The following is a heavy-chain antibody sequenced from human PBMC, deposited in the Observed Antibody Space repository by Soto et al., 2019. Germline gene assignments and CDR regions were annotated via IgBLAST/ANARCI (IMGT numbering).Heavy chain of an antibody. Sequence: ASVKGSCKASGYTFTSYGISWVRQAPGQGLEWMGWISAYNGNTNYAQKLQGRVTMTTDTSTSTAYMELRSLRSDDTAVYYCARDLITMIVVVTPDAFDIWGQGTMVTVSS. D-gene: IGHD3-22*01. CDR1: GYTFTSYG. CDR2: ISAYNGNT. J-gene: IGHJ3*02. V-gene: IGHV1-18*01. CDR3: ARDLITMIVVVTPDAFDI.